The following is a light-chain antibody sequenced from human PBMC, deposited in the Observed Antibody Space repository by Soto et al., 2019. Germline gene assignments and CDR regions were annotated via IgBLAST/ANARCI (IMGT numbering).Light chain of an antibody. J-gene: IGLJ1*01. Sequence: QSVLTQPPSASGSPGQSVTISCTGTSSDVGKYDYVSWFQHHPGKAPKLIIYEVSKRPSGVPDRFSGSKSGSTASLTVSGLQTDGEAEYYCTSYVAGSNFYVFGTGTKVTVL. V-gene: IGLV2-8*01. CDR1: SSDVGKYDY. CDR3: TSYVAGSNFYV. CDR2: EVS.